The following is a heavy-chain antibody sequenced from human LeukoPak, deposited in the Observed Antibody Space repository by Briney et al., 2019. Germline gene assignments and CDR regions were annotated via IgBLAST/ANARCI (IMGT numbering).Heavy chain of an antibody. D-gene: IGHD6-19*01. CDR3: ARGRIRYDDYSSGWFVFFEF. CDR2: IIPIFGTA. CDR1: GGTFSSYA. Sequence: SVKVSCKASGGTFSSYAISWVRQAPGQGLEWMGGIIPIFGTANYAQKFQGRVTITADESTSTAYMELSSLRSEDTALYYCARGRIRYDDYSSGWFVFFEFWGQGSLVTVSS. V-gene: IGHV1-69*13. J-gene: IGHJ4*02.